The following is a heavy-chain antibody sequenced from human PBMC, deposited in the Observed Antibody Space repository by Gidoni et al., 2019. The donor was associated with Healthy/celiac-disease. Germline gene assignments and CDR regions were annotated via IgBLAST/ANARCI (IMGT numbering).Heavy chain of an antibody. CDR3: AKVEVVGATPDY. D-gene: IGHD1-26*01. Sequence: TISRDNSKNTLYLQMNSLRAEDTAVYYCAKVEVVGATPDYWGQGTLVTVSS. V-gene: IGHV3-23*01. J-gene: IGHJ4*02.